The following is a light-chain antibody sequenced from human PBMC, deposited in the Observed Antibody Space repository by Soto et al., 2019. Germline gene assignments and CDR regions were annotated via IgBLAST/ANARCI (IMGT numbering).Light chain of an antibody. J-gene: IGKJ1*01. V-gene: IGKV3-20*01. CDR3: QQYGSSRT. CDR1: QSVSSSY. Sequence: ETVLTQSPGTLSLSPGERVTLSFRASQSVSSSYLAWYQQKPGQAPRLLIYGASSRATGIPDRFSGSGSGTDFTLTISRLEPEDFAVYYCQQYGSSRTFGQGTTVDI. CDR2: GAS.